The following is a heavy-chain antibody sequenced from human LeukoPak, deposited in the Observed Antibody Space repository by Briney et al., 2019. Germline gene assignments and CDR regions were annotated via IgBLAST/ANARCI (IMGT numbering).Heavy chain of an antibody. CDR3: ARRERRRWLQLDPKYDY. CDR1: GGSISSSSYY. J-gene: IGHJ4*02. CDR2: ISNSGST. V-gene: IGHV4-39*07. Sequence: PSETLSLTCTVSGGSISSSSYYWGWIRQPPGKGLEWIGSISNSGSTYYNPSLKSRVTISVDTSKNQFSLKLSSVTAADTAVYYCARRERRRWLQLDPKYDYWGQGTLVTVSS. D-gene: IGHD5-24*01.